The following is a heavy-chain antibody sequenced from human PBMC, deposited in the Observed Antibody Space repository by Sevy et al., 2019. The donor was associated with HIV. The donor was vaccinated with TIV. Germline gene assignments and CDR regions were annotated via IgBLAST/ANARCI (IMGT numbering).Heavy chain of an antibody. J-gene: IGHJ4*02. CDR3: ARRGYDSTGYPQYYFDN. CDR2: IYPDDSDI. D-gene: IGHD3-22*01. Sequence: GESLKISCKASGYRFTSYWIAWVRQMPGKGLEWMGIIYPDDSDIRYSPSLQGQVTISVDMSISTAYLQWSSLKASDTAMYFCARRGYDSTGYPQYYFDNWGQGTLVTVSS. CDR1: GYRFTSYW. V-gene: IGHV5-51*01.